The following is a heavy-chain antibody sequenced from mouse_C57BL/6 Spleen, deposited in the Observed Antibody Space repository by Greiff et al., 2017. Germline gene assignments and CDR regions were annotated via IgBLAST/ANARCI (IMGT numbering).Heavy chain of an antibody. CDR2: ISDGGSYT. J-gene: IGHJ4*01. Sequence: EVKVEESGGGLVKPGGSLKLSCAASGFTFSSYAMSWVRQTPEKRLEWVATISDGGSYTYYPDNVKGRFTISRDNAKNNLYLQMSHLKSEDTAMYYCARDWYYYAMDYWGQGTSVTVSS. CDR1: GFTFSSYA. V-gene: IGHV5-4*01. CDR3: ARDWYYYAMDY.